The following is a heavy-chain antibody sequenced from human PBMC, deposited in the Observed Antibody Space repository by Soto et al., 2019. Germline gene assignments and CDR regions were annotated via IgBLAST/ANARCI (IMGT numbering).Heavy chain of an antibody. CDR1: GFIFSNYA. V-gene: IGHV3-23*01. D-gene: IGHD2-2*01. CDR2: ISGGGDNT. Sequence: EVQLLESGGALVQPGGSLRLSCAASGFIFSNYAMSWVRQAPGKGLEWVSGISGGGDNTYYGDSVKGRFTISRDNSESTMYLQMNSLRAEDTALYYCAKDRAHRTLLPAAVDSWGQGTLVTVSS. CDR3: AKDRAHRTLLPAAVDS. J-gene: IGHJ5*01.